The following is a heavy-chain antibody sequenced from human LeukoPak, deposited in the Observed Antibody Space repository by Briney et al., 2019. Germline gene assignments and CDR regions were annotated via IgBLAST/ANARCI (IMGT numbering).Heavy chain of an antibody. D-gene: IGHD3-22*01. V-gene: IGHV1-2*02. CDR2: INPNSGGT. CDR1: GYNFNGHH. Sequence: ALVKVPLKGSGYNFNGHHNQWVRKAPGQGPWWMGWINPNSGGTNYAQKFQGRVTMTRDTSISTAYMELSRLRSDDTAVYYCARGGITMIVVVNLPPDYWGQGTLVTVSS. CDR3: ARGGITMIVVVNLPPDY. J-gene: IGHJ4*02.